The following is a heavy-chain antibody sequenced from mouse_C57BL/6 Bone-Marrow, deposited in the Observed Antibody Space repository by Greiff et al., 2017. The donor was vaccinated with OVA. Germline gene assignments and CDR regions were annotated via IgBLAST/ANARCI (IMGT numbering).Heavy chain of an antibody. CDR3: ARSNYGSSYWYFDV. V-gene: IGHV1-78*01. Sequence: VKLVESDAELVKPGASVKISCKVSGYTFTDHTIHWMKQRPEQGLEWIGYIYPRDGSTKYNEKFKGKATLTADKSSSTAYMQLSSLTSEDSAVYYCARSNYGSSYWYFDVWGTGTTVTVSS. CDR2: IYPRDGST. D-gene: IGHD1-1*01. J-gene: IGHJ1*03. CDR1: GYTFTDHT.